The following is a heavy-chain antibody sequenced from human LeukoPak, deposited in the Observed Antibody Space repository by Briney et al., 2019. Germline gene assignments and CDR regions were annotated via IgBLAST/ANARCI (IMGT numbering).Heavy chain of an antibody. CDR3: AREVNYYDSSGYYYAYDY. V-gene: IGHV4-59*01. CDR2: IYYSGST. J-gene: IGHJ4*02. CDR1: GGSISSYY. Sequence: SETLSLTCTVSGGSISSYYWSWIRQPPGKGLEWIGYIYYSGSTNYNPSLKSRVAISVDTSKNQFSLKLSSVTAADTAVYYCAREVNYYDSSGYYYAYDYWGQGTLVTVSS. D-gene: IGHD3-22*01.